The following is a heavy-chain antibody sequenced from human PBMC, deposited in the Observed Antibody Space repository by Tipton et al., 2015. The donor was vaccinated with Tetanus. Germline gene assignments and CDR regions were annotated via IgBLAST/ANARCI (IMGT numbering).Heavy chain of an antibody. V-gene: IGHV3-23*01. J-gene: IGHJ4*02. D-gene: IGHD3-10*01. CDR3: AKGSRGYYGSGSYRY. CDR1: GFTFSSYA. CDR2: ISGSGGST. Sequence: SLRLSCAAPGFTFSSYAMSWVRQAPGKGLEWVSAISGSGGSTYYADSVKGRFTISRDNSKNTLYLQMNSRRAEDTAVYYCAKGSRGYYGSGSYRYWGQGTLVTVSS.